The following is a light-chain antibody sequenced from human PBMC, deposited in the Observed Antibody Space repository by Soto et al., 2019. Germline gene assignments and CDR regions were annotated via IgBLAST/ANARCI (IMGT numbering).Light chain of an antibody. CDR1: QGIGSW. J-gene: IGKJ4*01. V-gene: IGKV1-12*01. CDR2: PAS. Sequence: DIQMTQSPSFVSASLGDRVTITCRASQGIGSWLAWYQQVPGRAPRLLIFPASPFQSGVSSRFRGSGSGTDFTLTITSLQPEDFATYLCLQANNFPVTFGEGTKVEMK. CDR3: LQANNFPVT.